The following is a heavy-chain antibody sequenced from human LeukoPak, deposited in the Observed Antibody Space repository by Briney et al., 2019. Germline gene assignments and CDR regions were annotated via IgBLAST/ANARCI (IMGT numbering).Heavy chain of an antibody. Sequence: SETLSLTCAVYGGSFSGYYWSWIRQPPGKGLEWIGEINHSGSTNYNPSLKSRVTISVDTSKNQFSLKLSSVTAADTAVYYCARVRRRYSSSIVGFDYWGQGTLDTVSS. V-gene: IGHV4-34*01. CDR1: GGSFSGYY. D-gene: IGHD6-6*01. CDR2: INHSGST. CDR3: ARVRRRYSSSIVGFDY. J-gene: IGHJ4*02.